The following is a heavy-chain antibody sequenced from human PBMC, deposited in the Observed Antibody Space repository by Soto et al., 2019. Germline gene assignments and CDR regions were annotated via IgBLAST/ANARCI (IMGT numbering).Heavy chain of an antibody. D-gene: IGHD3-3*01. Sequence: SETLSLTCAVHGGSFSGYYWSWIRQPPGKGLEWIGEINHSGSTNYNPSLKSRVTISVDTSKNQFSLKLSSVTAADTAVYYCARRGGDFWSGYYWSYYYYGMDVWGQGTTVTVSS. CDR3: ARRGGDFWSGYYWSYYYYGMDV. CDR1: GGSFSGYY. J-gene: IGHJ6*02. CDR2: INHSGST. V-gene: IGHV4-34*01.